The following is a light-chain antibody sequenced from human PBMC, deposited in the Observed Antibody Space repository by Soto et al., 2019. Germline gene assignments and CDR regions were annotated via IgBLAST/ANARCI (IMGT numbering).Light chain of an antibody. Sequence: DIVMTQSPDSLAVSLGERATINCKSSRSVLYNSNNKNYLAWYQQKPGQPPKLLIYWASTRESGVPDRFSGSGSETDFTLTISSLQAEDVAVYYCQHYYTTPRTFGQGTKLEIK. CDR1: RSVLYNSNNKNY. CDR2: WAS. CDR3: QHYYTTPRT. V-gene: IGKV4-1*01. J-gene: IGKJ2*01.